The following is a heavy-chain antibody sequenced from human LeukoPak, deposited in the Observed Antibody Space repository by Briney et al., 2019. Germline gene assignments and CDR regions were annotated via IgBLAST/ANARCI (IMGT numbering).Heavy chain of an antibody. V-gene: IGHV4-38-2*02. Sequence: SETLSLTCTVSGYSISSGYYWGWIRQPPGKGLEWIGSIYHSGSTYYNPSLKSRVTISVDTSKNQFSLMLSSVTAADTAVYYCAGGLLRYFDWLPLYNWFDPWGQGTLVTVSS. J-gene: IGHJ5*02. CDR1: GYSISSGYY. CDR3: AGGLLRYFDWLPLYNWFDP. D-gene: IGHD3-9*01. CDR2: IYHSGST.